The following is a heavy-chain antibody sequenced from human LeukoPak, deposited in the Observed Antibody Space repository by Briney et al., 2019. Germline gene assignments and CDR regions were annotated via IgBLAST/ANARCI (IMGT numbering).Heavy chain of an antibody. Sequence: GGSLRLSCAASEFTFSSYSMNWVRQAPGKGLEWVSSISSSSSYIYYADSVKGRFTISRDNAKNSLYLQMNSLRAEDTAVYYCARDHRGYYDSSGEFDYWGQGTLVTVSS. J-gene: IGHJ4*02. CDR2: ISSSSSYI. D-gene: IGHD3-22*01. CDR3: ARDHRGYYDSSGEFDY. CDR1: EFTFSSYS. V-gene: IGHV3-21*01.